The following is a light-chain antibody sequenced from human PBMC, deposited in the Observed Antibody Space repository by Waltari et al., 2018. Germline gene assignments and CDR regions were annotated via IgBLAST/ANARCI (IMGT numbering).Light chain of an antibody. V-gene: IGLV3-19*01. CDR1: SLRSYY. J-gene: IGLJ2*01. Sequence: SSELTQDPAVSVAMGQTVRITCQGDSLRSYYASWYQQRPGQAPLLVIYDKNNRPSGVPYRFSGSSSHNTGSCTITGAQAEDEASYYCHSRDASGVAGSFGGGTKLTVL. CDR2: DKN. CDR3: HSRDASGVAGS.